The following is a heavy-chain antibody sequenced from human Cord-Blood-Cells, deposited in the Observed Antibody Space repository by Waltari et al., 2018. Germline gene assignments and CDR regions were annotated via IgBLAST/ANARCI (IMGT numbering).Heavy chain of an antibody. Sequence: QVQLQQWGAGLLKPSETLSLTCAVYGGSFSGYYWSWIRQPPGKGREWIGETNHSGSTNYNPSLKRRVTSLVDTSKNQFSLKLSSVTAADTAVYYCARSVAVAGTWWYFDLWGRGTLVTVSS. V-gene: IGHV4-34*01. CDR1: GGSFSGYY. CDR3: ARSVAVAGTWWYFDL. J-gene: IGHJ2*01. D-gene: IGHD6-19*01. CDR2: TNHSGST.